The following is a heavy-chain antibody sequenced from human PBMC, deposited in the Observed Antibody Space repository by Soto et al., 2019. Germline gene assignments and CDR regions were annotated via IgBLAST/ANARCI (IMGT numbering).Heavy chain of an antibody. CDR3: ARGCARGGSCYYYYYGMDV. CDR2: IYPGDSDT. Sequence: PGASLKISCKGSGYSFTSYWIGWVRQMPGKGLEWMGIIYPGDSDTRYSPSFQGQVTISADKSISTAYLQWSSLKASDTAMYYCARGCARGGSCYYYYYGMDVWGQGTTVTVSS. CDR1: GYSFTSYW. J-gene: IGHJ6*02. V-gene: IGHV5-51*01. D-gene: IGHD2-15*01.